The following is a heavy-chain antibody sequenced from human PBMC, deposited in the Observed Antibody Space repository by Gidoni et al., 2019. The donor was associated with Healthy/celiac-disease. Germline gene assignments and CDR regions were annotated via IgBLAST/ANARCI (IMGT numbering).Heavy chain of an antibody. CDR2: IYPGDADT. CDR1: GYSFTSYW. J-gene: IGHJ6*02. CDR3: AISADYYYYGMDV. V-gene: IGHV5-51*01. Sequence: VQLVQSGAEVKKPGESLKISCKGSGYSFTSYWIGWVRQMPGKGLEWMGIIYPGDADTRYSPALQGQVTISADKSISTAYLQWSSLKASDTAMYYCAISADYYYYGMDVWGQGTTVTVSS.